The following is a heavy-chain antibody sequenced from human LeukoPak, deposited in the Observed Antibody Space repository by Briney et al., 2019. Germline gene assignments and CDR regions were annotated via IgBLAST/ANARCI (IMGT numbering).Heavy chain of an antibody. J-gene: IGHJ4*02. Sequence: PGGSLRLSCAASGFTFSSYAMHWVRQAPGKGLEYVSAISSNGGSTYYANSVKGRFTISRDNSKNTLYLQMGSLRAEDMAVYHCAREQQLVRFDYWGQGTLVTVSS. CDR2: ISSNGGST. D-gene: IGHD6-13*01. V-gene: IGHV3-64*01. CDR3: AREQQLVRFDY. CDR1: GFTFSSYA.